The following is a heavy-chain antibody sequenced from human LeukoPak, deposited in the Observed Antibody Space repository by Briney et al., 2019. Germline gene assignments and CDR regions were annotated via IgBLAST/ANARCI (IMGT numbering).Heavy chain of an antibody. Sequence: SETLSLTCTVSNGSISSDTYFWSWIRQPPGKGLEWIGYIYYSGSTNYNPSLKSRVTISVDTSKNQFSLKLSSVTAADTAVYYCARRPMEMDYMDVWGKGTTVTVSS. CDR2: IYYSGST. J-gene: IGHJ6*03. V-gene: IGHV4-61*01. CDR3: ARRPMEMDYMDV. D-gene: IGHD3-10*01. CDR1: NGSISSDTYF.